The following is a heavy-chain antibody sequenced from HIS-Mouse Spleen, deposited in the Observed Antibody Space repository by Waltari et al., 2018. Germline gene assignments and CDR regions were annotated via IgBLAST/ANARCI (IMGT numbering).Heavy chain of an antibody. CDR2: IYYSGRT. J-gene: IGHJ2*01. CDR3: AREIPYSSSWYDWYFDL. CDR1: GGSISSSSYY. V-gene: IGHV4-39*07. Sequence: QLQLQESGPGLVKPSETLSLTCTVSGGSISSSSYYWGWIRQPPGKGLEWIGSIYYSGRTYYNTSLKSRGTISVDTYKNQFSLKLSSVTAADTAVYYCAREIPYSSSWYDWYFDLWGRGTLVTVSS. D-gene: IGHD6-13*01.